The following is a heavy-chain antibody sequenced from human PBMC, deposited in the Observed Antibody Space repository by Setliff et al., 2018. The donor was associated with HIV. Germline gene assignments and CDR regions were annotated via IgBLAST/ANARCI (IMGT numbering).Heavy chain of an antibody. V-gene: IGHV3-7*01. Sequence: PGGSLRLSCAASGFTFSNAWMSWVRQAPGKGLEWVANIKQDGSEKYYVDSVKDRFTISRDNAKNSLYLQMNSLRADDTAVYFCARPTNIDTLYYGSQTFYMYYYGLDVWGQGTTVTVS. J-gene: IGHJ6*02. D-gene: IGHD1-26*01. CDR2: IKQDGSEK. CDR1: GFTFSNAW. CDR3: ARPTNIDTLYYGSQTFYMYYYGLDV.